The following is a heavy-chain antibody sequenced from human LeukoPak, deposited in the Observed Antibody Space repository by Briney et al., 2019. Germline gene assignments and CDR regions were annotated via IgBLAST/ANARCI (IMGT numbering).Heavy chain of an antibody. J-gene: IGHJ4*02. CDR3: ARDHNYAFDN. D-gene: IGHD1-1*01. Sequence: GGSLRLSCTASGFPFIEYSMNWVRQAPGKGLEWISYIGIDSGNTKYAHSVRGRFTTSADKAKNSLYLQMNSLRVEATAVYYCARDHNYAFDNWGQGTLVSVAA. V-gene: IGHV3-48*01. CDR2: IGIDSGNT. CDR1: GFPFIEYS.